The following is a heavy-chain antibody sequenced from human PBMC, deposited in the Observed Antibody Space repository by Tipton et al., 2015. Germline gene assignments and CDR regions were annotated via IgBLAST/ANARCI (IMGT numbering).Heavy chain of an antibody. CDR2: ISHSGST. V-gene: IGHV4-38-2*01. J-gene: IGHJ4*02. CDR3: ACQDYDSLTRDYQTVDY. CDR1: AYSISTDYY. Sequence: TLSLTCAVSAYSISTDYYWVWIRQPPGKGLEWIGTISHSGSTYYNPSLKSRVTMSRDTSKNQFSLKLTSVTAADTAVYYCACQDYDSLTRDYQTVDYWGQGTLVTVSS. D-gene: IGHD3-9*01.